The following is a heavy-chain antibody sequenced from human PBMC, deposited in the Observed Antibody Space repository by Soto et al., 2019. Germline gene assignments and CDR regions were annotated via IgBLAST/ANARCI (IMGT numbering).Heavy chain of an antibody. V-gene: IGHV3-23*01. D-gene: IGHD1-1*01. J-gene: IGHJ4*02. CDR2: ISDGGDIA. CDR1: GFTFRNYA. CDR3: AKDVWNSYYYFDY. Sequence: GGSLRLSCAASGFTFRNYAMSWVRQAPGKGLDWVSTISDGGDIAYSADSMKGRFTISRDSSKNTLYLQMNSLRAEDTAVYYCAKDVWNSYYYFDYWGQGTLVTVSS.